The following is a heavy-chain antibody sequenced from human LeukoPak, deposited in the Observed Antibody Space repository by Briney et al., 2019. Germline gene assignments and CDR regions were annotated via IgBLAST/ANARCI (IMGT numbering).Heavy chain of an antibody. V-gene: IGHV1-24*01. D-gene: IGHD3-10*01. J-gene: IGHJ6*02. CDR1: GYTLTEFS. Sequence: ASVKVSCTVSGYTLTEFSMHWVRQAPGKGLEWMGGFDPEDGETIYAQKFQGRVPMTEDTSTDTAYMELSSLRSEDTAVYYCATAEARARGVIISDLYYNYGMDVWGQGTTVTVSS. CDR3: ATAEARARGVIISDLYYNYGMDV. CDR2: FDPEDGET.